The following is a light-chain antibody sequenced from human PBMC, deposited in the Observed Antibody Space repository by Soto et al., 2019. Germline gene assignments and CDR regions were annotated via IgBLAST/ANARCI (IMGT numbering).Light chain of an antibody. J-gene: IGLJ3*02. Sequence: QSALTQPRSVSGSPGQSVTISCTGTSSDVGGYRYVSWYQQHPGKVPKVMIYDVSNRPSGVPDRFSGSKSGSTASLTISGLQAEDEADYYCCSYAGNFNWVFGGGTKLTVL. CDR2: DVS. CDR3: CSYAGNFNWV. V-gene: IGLV2-11*01. CDR1: SSDVGGYRY.